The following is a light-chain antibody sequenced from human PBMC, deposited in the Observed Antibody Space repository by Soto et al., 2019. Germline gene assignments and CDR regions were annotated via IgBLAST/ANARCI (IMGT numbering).Light chain of an antibody. Sequence: QSVLTQPASVSGSPGQSITVSCTGTSRDVVGYNSVSWYQQHPGKPPKLIIYEVSNRPSGVSDRFSGSKSGNTASLTISGLQAEDEADYYCSSYTSTSSYVFATGTKVTVL. CDR3: SSYTSTSSYV. CDR1: SRDVVGYNS. CDR2: EVS. J-gene: IGLJ1*01. V-gene: IGLV2-14*03.